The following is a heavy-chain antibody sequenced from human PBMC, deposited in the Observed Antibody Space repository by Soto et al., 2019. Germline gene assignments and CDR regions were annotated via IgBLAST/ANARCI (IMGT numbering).Heavy chain of an antibody. CDR1: GGSFSGYY. V-gene: IGHV4-34*01. Sequence: SETLSLTCAVYGGSFSGYYWSWIRQPPGKGLEWIGEINHSGSTNYNPSLKSRVTISVDTSKNQFSLKLSSVTAADTAVYYCARGQPYSSSWPYYYYYYYMDVWGKGTTVTVSS. D-gene: IGHD6-13*01. CDR2: INHSGST. J-gene: IGHJ6*03. CDR3: ARGQPYSSSWPYYYYYYYMDV.